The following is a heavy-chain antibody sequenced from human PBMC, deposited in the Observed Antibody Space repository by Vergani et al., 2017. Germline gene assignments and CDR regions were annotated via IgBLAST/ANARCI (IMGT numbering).Heavy chain of an antibody. Sequence: QVQLQESGPGLVKPSETLSLTCAVSGYSISSGYYWGWIRQPPGKGLEWIGSIYHSGSTYYNRSLKSRVTISVDTSKNQFSLKLSSVTAADTAVYYCAREGGYSSGWYTGEDDYWGQGTLVTVSS. CDR3: AREGGYSSGWYTGEDDY. V-gene: IGHV4-38-2*02. CDR2: IYHSGST. D-gene: IGHD6-19*01. CDR1: GYSISSGYY. J-gene: IGHJ4*02.